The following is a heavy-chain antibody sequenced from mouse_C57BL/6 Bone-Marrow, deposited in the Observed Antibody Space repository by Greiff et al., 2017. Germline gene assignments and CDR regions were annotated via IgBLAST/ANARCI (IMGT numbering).Heavy chain of an antibody. Sequence: EVMLVASGGGLVKPGGSLKLSCAASGFTFSSYTMSWVRQTPEKRLQWVAALSGGGGNTYYPDSVKGRFTISRDNDQNTLYLQLSSLRSEDTALYYCSRQVTTVLATKYFDVWGTGTTVTVSS. CDR1: GFTFSSYT. V-gene: IGHV5-9*01. D-gene: IGHD1-1*01. J-gene: IGHJ1*03. CDR2: LSGGGGNT. CDR3: SRQVTTVLATKYFDV.